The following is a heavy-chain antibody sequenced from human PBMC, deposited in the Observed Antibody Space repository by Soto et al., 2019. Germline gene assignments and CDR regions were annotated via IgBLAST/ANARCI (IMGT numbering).Heavy chain of an antibody. CDR3: ARDGDTAMTGSDAFDI. J-gene: IGHJ3*02. D-gene: IGHD5-18*01. CDR1: GGTFSSYA. Sequence: SVKVSCNASGGTFSSYAISWVPPAPGQGLEWMGGIIPIFGTANYAQKFQGRVTITADESTSTAYMALSSLRSEDTAVYYCARDGDTAMTGSDAFDIWGQGTTVTVSS. V-gene: IGHV1-69*13. CDR2: IIPIFGTA.